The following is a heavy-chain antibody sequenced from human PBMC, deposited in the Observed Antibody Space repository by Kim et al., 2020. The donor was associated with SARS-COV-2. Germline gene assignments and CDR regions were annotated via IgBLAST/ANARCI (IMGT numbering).Heavy chain of an antibody. CDR1: GGSITTSSRY. CDR2: IYYSGTT. D-gene: IGHD3-22*01. Sequence: SETLSLTCIVSGGSITTSSRYWGWIRQPPGKGLEWIGSIYYSGTTYYNPSLQSRVTISVDTSKNQFFLKLTSVTAADTAIYYCARPSYYYDKSESPVAWFDSWGQGTLVTVSS. J-gene: IGHJ5*01. V-gene: IGHV4-39*01. CDR3: ARPSYYYDKSESPVAWFDS.